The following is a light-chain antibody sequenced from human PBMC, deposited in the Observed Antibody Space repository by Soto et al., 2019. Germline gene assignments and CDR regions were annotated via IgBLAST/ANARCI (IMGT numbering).Light chain of an antibody. J-gene: IGLJ2*01. CDR1: TSNIGSNT. Sequence: QSVLTQPPSASGTPGQGVTISCSGGTSNIGSNTVNWYHQLPGTAPTLLIYSDNQRPSGVPDRFAGSKSGTSASLAISGLKSEDEADYYCAAWDDSLSGVVFGGGTKLTVL. CDR3: AAWDDSLSGVV. V-gene: IGLV1-44*01. CDR2: SDN.